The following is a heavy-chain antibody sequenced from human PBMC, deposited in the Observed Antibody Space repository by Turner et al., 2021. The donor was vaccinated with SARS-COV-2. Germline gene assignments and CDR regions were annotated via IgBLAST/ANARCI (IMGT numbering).Heavy chain of an antibody. CDR3: ARQFIRGGSYYWYFDL. V-gene: IGHV4-4*07. J-gene: IGHJ2*01. D-gene: IGHD1-26*01. CDR1: GGSIRSY. CDR2: IYSSGSS. Sequence: QVQLQESGPGLVKPSETLSLPCTVSGGSIRSYWSWIRQPAGRGPEWIGRIYSSGSSDYNPSLKSRVTMSVDTSKNQCSLKLTSVTAADTAVYYCARQFIRGGSYYWYFDLWGRGTLVTVSS.